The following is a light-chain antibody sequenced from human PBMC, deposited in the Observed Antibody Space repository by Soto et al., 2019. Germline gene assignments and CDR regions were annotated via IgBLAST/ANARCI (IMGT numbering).Light chain of an antibody. CDR3: QQYGSSPRYT. Sequence: EIVLTQSPGTLSLSPGERATLSCRASQSVSSSYLAWYQQKPGQAPRLLIYGASSKATGIPDRFSGSGSGTYFTLPISRLEPEDFAVYYCQQYGSSPRYTFGQGTKLEIK. J-gene: IGKJ2*01. CDR1: QSVSSSY. CDR2: GAS. V-gene: IGKV3-20*01.